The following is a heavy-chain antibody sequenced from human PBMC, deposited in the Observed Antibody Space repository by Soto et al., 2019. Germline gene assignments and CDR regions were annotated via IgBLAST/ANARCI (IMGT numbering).Heavy chain of an antibody. J-gene: IGHJ6*02. CDR2: ISSSSSYI. CDR1: GFTFSSYS. V-gene: IGHV3-21*01. D-gene: IGHD3-16*02. Sequence: GGSLRLSCAASGFTFSSYSMNWVRQAPGKGLEWVSSISSSSSYIYYADSVKGRFTISRDNAKNSLYLQMNSLRAEDTAVYYCARGRYRSYGMDVWGQGTTVTVSS. CDR3: ARGRYRSYGMDV.